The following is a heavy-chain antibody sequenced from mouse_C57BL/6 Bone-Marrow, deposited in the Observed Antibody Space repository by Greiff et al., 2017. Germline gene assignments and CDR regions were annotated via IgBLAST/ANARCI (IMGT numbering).Heavy chain of an antibody. J-gene: IGHJ3*01. V-gene: IGHV5-17*01. CDR1: GFTFSDYG. D-gene: IGHD1-1*01. CDR2: ISSGSSTI. Sequence: EVHLVESGGGLVKPGGSLKLSCAASGFTFSDYGMHWVRQAPEKGLEWVAYISSGSSTIYYADTVKGRFTISRDNAKNTLFLQMTSRRSEDTAMYYCARNYGSSYDWFAYWGQGTLVTVSA. CDR3: ARNYGSSYDWFAY.